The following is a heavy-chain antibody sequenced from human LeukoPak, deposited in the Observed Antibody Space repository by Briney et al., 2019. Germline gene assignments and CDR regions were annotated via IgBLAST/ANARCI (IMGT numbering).Heavy chain of an antibody. V-gene: IGHV3-11*01. Sequence: PGGSLRLSCAASGFTFSDYYMSWIRQAPGKGLEWVSYISSSGSTIYYADSVKGRFTISRDNAKNSLYLQMNSLRAEDTAVYYCARIGSGYSYGYYYCGMDVWGQGTTVTVSS. CDR1: GFTFSDYY. D-gene: IGHD5-18*01. CDR3: ARIGSGYSYGYYYCGMDV. J-gene: IGHJ6*02. CDR2: ISSSGSTI.